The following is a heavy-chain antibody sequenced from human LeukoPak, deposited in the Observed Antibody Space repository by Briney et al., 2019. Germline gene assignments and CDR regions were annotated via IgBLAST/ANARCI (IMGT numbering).Heavy chain of an antibody. CDR1: GGSFSGYY. CDR2: INHSGST. Sequence: SETLSLTCTVYGGSFSGYYWSWIRQPPGKGLEWIGEINHSGSTNYNPSLKSRVTISIDTSKNQFSLKLSSVTAADTAVYYCARALGTSFDYWGQGTLVTVSS. CDR3: ARALGTSFDY. D-gene: IGHD7-27*01. V-gene: IGHV4-34*01. J-gene: IGHJ4*02.